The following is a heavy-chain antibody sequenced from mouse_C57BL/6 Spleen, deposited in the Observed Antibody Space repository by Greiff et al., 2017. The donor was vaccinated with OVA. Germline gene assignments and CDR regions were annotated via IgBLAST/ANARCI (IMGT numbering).Heavy chain of an antibody. CDR3: ARGGGYDPFDY. J-gene: IGHJ2*01. Sequence: EVQGVESGGGLVKPGGSLKLSCAASGFTFSSYAMSWVRQTPEQRLEWVATISDGGSYTYYTDNVKGRFTISRDNAKNNLYLQMSHLESEDTALYYCARGGGYDPFDYWGQGTTLTVSS. CDR2: ISDGGSYT. D-gene: IGHD2-2*01. CDR1: GFTFSSYA. V-gene: IGHV5-4*01.